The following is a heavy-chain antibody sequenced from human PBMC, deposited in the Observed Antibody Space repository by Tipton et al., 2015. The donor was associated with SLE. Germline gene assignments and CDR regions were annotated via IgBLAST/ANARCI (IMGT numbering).Heavy chain of an antibody. V-gene: IGHV4-34*01. J-gene: IGHJ3*02. D-gene: IGHD3-22*01. CDR2: INHSGST. Sequence: LRLSCAVYGGSFSGYYWSWIRQPPGKGLEWIGEINHSGSTNYNPSLKSRVTISVDTAKNQFSLKLTSVTAADTAVYYCAISSSYDSSGYYEPASGLDIRGQGTMVTVSS. CDR3: AISSSYDSSGYYEPASGLDI. CDR1: GGSFSGYY.